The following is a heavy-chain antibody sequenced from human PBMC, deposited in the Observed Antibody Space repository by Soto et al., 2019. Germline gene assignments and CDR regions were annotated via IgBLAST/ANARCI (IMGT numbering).Heavy chain of an antibody. CDR3: ARERYILAKIWGPLYSGFDY. CDR1: GFTFSDYY. CDR2: ISSSSSYT. Sequence: GGSLRLSCAASGFTFSDYYMSWIRLAPGKGLEWVSYISSSSSYTNYADSVKGRFTISRDNAKNSLYLQMNSLRAEDTAVYYCARERYILAKIWGPLYSGFDYWGQGTLVNVSS. V-gene: IGHV3-11*06. D-gene: IGHD5-12*01. J-gene: IGHJ4*02.